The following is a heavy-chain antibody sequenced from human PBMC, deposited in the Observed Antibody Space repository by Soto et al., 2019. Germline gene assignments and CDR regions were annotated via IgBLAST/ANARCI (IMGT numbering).Heavy chain of an antibody. D-gene: IGHD3-16*01. CDR3: ATGQGGVMGFDY. CDR2: FDPEDGET. J-gene: IGHJ4*02. CDR1: GYTLTELS. V-gene: IGHV1-24*01. Sequence: ASVKVSCKVSGYTLTELSMHWVRQAPGKGLEWMGGFDPEDGETIYAQKFQGRVTMTEDTSTDTAYMELSSLRSEDTAVYYCATGQGGVMGFDYWGQGTLVTVSS.